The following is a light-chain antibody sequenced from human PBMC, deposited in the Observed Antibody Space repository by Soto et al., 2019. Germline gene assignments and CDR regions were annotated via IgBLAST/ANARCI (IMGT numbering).Light chain of an antibody. J-gene: IGKJ4*01. Sequence: DIQMTQSPSTLSASVGDRVTITCRASQSISSWLAWYQQKPGKAPKLLIYKASSLESGVPSRFSGSGSGTECTLTISSLQPDDFATYYCQQYNSYPLGFGGGTKVEIK. V-gene: IGKV1-5*03. CDR1: QSISSW. CDR2: KAS. CDR3: QQYNSYPLG.